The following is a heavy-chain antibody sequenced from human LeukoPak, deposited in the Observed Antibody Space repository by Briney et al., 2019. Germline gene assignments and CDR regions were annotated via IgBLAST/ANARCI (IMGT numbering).Heavy chain of an antibody. CDR3: AHSWGITFGGVIAPAPYYFDY. D-gene: IGHD3-16*02. V-gene: IGHV2-5*02. CDR1: GFSLSTSGVG. CDR2: IYWDDDK. Sequence: SGPTLVKPTQTLTLTCTFSGFSLSTSGVGVGWIRQPPGKALEWLALIYWDDDKRYSPSLKSRLTITKDTSKNQVVLTMTNMDPVDTATYYCAHSWGITFGGVIAPAPYYFDYWGQGTLVTVSS. J-gene: IGHJ4*02.